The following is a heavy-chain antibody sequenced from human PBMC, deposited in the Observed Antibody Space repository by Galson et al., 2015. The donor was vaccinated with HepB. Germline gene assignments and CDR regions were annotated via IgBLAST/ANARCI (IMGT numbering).Heavy chain of an antibody. D-gene: IGHD4-17*01. CDR2: ISWNSGRI. CDR3: ARGGCGDPSDY. Sequence: SLRLSCAASGFTFDDYAMHWVRQAPGKGLEWVSGISWNSGRIGYAVSVKGRFTISRDNAKNSLYLQMNSLRAEDTALYYCARGGCGDPSDYWGQGTLVTVSS. J-gene: IGHJ4*02. CDR1: GFTFDDYA. V-gene: IGHV3-9*01.